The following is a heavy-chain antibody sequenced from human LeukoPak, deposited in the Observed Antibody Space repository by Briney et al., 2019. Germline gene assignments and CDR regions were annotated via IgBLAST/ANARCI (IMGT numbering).Heavy chain of an antibody. CDR1: GFTFDDYA. Sequence: GGSLRLSCAASGFTFDDYAMHWVRQAPGKGLEWVSGISWNSGSIGYADSVKGRFTISRDNAKNSLYLQMNSLRAEDTALYYCAKDIKRATPRDYYYYGMDVWGQGTTVTVSS. CDR3: AKDIKRATPRDYYYYGMDV. CDR2: ISWNSGSI. D-gene: IGHD2-15*01. J-gene: IGHJ6*02. V-gene: IGHV3-9*01.